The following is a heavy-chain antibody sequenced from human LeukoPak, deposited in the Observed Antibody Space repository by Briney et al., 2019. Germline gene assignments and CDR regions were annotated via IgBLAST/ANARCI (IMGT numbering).Heavy chain of an antibody. J-gene: IGHJ4*02. CDR1: GGSIGSYY. CDR2: IYTSGGT. V-gene: IGHV4-4*07. D-gene: IGHD3-22*01. Sequence: SETLSLTCTVSGGSIGSYYWSWIREPAGKGLEWMGRIYTSGGTVYNPSLKSRVTMSVDTSKNQFSLKLSSVTAADTAVYYCARGVFYYDTSGRGYYFDYWGQGTLVTVSS. CDR3: ARGVFYYDTSGRGYYFDY.